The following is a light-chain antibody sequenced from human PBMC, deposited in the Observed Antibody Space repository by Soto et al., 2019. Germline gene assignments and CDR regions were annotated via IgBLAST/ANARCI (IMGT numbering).Light chain of an antibody. CDR1: SSDVGDYNY. J-gene: IGLJ1*01. V-gene: IGLV2-14*01. Sequence: QSALTQPASVSGSPGQSITISCTGTSSDVGDYNYVSWYQQNPGKAPKLIICEVNNRPSGISNRFSGSKSGNTASLTISGLQAEDEADYYCGSYTSSATDVFGTGTKVTVL. CDR2: EVN. CDR3: GSYTSSATDV.